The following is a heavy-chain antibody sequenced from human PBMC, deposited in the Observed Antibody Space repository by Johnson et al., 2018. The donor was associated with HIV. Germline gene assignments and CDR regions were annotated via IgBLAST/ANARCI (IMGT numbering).Heavy chain of an antibody. CDR1: GFTFSSYA. CDR3: ARPLDWKDLSDALDI. J-gene: IGHJ3*02. V-gene: IGHV3-30-3*01. Sequence: VQLVESGGGVVQPGRSLRLSCAASGFTFSSYAMHWVRQAPGEGLEWVAVISYDGTNKYYADSVKGRFTISRDNSKNTVYLQMNSLRADDTAMYYCARPLDWKDLSDALDIWGQGTMVSVSS. D-gene: IGHD1-1*01. CDR2: ISYDGTNK.